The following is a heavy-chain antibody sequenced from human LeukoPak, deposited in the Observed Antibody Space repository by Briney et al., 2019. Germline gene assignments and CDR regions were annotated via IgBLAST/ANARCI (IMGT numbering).Heavy chain of an antibody. V-gene: IGHV1-69*13. CDR3: ATTIFGVGYGMGV. D-gene: IGHD3-3*01. CDR2: IIPIFGTA. Sequence: SVKVSCKASGGTFSSYAISWVRQAPGQGLEWMGGIIPIFGTANYAQKFQGRVTITADESTSTAYMELSSLRSEDTAVYYCATTIFGVGYGMGVWGQGTTVTVSS. J-gene: IGHJ6*02. CDR1: GGTFSSYA.